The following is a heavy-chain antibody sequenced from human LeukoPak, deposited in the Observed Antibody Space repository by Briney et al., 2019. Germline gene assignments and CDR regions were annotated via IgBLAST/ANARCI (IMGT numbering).Heavy chain of an antibody. CDR1: GGSVSSGSYY. V-gene: IGHV4-61*01. D-gene: IGHD5-12*01. CDR2: IYYSGST. J-gene: IGHJ5*02. CDR3: AREEFIGSGYDLAPFWFDP. Sequence: PSETLSLTCTASGGSVSSGSYYWSWIRQPPGKGLEWIGYIYYSGSTNYNPSLKSRVTISVDTSKNQFSLKLSSVTAADTAVYYCAREEFIGSGYDLAPFWFDPWGQGTLVTVSS.